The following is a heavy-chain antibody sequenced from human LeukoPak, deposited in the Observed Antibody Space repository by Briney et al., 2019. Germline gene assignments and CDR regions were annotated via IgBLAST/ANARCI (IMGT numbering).Heavy chain of an antibody. J-gene: IGHJ6*02. D-gene: IGHD2-21*01. CDR1: GGTFISYV. Sequence: SVKVSCKASGGTFISYVSSWVRQAPGQGLEWMGGIIPIFGTANYAQKFQGRVTITADESKSTAYMELSSLRSEDTAVYYCARPLFIYYYGMDVWGQGTTVTVSS. CDR2: IIPIFGTA. V-gene: IGHV1-69*13. CDR3: ARPLFIYYYGMDV.